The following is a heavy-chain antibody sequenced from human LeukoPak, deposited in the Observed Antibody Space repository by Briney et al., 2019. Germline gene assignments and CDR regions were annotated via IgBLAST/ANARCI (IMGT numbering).Heavy chain of an antibody. Sequence: GESLKISCKGSGYSFTNYWIGWVRQMPGKGLEWMGIIYPGDSDTRYSPSFQGQVTISADKSISSAYLQWSSLKASDTAMYYCARHPPIGVGGDAFDIWGQGTMVTVSS. CDR1: GYSFTNYW. J-gene: IGHJ3*02. D-gene: IGHD3-16*01. CDR3: ARHPPIGVGGDAFDI. V-gene: IGHV5-51*01. CDR2: IYPGDSDT.